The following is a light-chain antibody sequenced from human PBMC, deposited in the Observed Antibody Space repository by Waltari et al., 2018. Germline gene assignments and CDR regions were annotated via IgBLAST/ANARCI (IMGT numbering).Light chain of an antibody. CDR2: RDD. CDR3: QSCDRDANAVV. J-gene: IGLJ2*01. CDR1: SSNIGPGYV. V-gene: IGLV1-40*01. Sequence: QSVLTQPPSVSGAPGHSVPISCTRSSSNIGPGYVVHSYQQIPGSAPKVLIYRDDERRSGLPGRFSGSKAGTSASLSVPGIHVEDDADYSGQSCDRDANAVVFGGGTKLTVL.